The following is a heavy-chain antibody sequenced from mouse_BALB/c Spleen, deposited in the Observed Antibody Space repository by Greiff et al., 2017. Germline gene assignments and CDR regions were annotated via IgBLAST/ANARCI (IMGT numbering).Heavy chain of an antibody. D-gene: IGHD1-1*01. J-gene: IGHJ2*01. CDR2: IRLKSNNYAT. CDR1: GFTFSNYW. Sequence: EVKLMESGGGLVQPGGSMKLSCVASGFTFSNYWMNWVRQSPEKGLEWVAEIRLKSNNYATHYAESVKGRFTISRDDSKSSVYLQMNNLRAEDTGIYYCTRPVVEYFDYWGQGTTLTVSS. V-gene: IGHV6-6*02. CDR3: TRPVVEYFDY.